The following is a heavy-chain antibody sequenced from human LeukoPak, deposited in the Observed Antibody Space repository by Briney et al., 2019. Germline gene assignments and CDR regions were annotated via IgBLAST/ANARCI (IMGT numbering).Heavy chain of an antibody. V-gene: IGHV4-34*01. D-gene: IGHD6-13*01. CDR1: GGSISSYY. Sequence: PSETLSLTCTVSGGSISSYYWSWIRQPPGKGLEWIGEINHSGSTNYNPSLKSRVTISVDTSKNQFSLTLSSVTAADTAVCYCARLESAAAGNRWFDPWGQGILVTVSS. CDR3: ARLESAAAGNRWFDP. CDR2: INHSGST. J-gene: IGHJ5*02.